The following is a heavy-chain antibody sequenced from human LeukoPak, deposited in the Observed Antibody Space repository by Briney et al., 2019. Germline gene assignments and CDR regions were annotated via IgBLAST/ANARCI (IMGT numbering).Heavy chain of an antibody. CDR2: INPNSGGT. V-gene: IGHV1-2*04. CDR1: GYTFTGYY. J-gene: IGHJ4*01. D-gene: IGHD5-18*01. Sequence: ASVKVSCKASGYTFTGYYMHWVRQAPGQGLEWMGWINPNSGGTNYAQKFQGWVTMTRDTSISTAYMELSRLRSDDTAVYYCARAPRGYSYGTFDYWGQGTLVNVSS. CDR3: ARAPRGYSYGTFDY.